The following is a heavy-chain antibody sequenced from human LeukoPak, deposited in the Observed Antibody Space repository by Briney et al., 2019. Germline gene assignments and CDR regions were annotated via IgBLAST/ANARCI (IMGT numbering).Heavy chain of an antibody. CDR3: AKDRCSNGIGCYYYYMDV. CDR1: GFTFSDYS. CDR2: ISSSSPYI. V-gene: IGHV3-21*01. D-gene: IGHD2-8*01. J-gene: IGHJ6*03. Sequence: GGSLRLSCAASGFTFSDYSMNWVRQAPGKGLEWVASISSSSPYIYYTDSVKGRFTISRDNAKNSLYLQMNSLRAEDTAVYYCAKDRCSNGIGCYYYYMDVWGKGTTVTISS.